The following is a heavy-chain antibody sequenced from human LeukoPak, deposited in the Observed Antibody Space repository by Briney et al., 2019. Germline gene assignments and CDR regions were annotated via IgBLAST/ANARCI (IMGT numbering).Heavy chain of an antibody. J-gene: IGHJ5*02. Sequence: GGSLRLSCAASGFTFSSYAMSWVRQAPGKGLEGVAVISYDGSNKYYADSVKGRFTISRDNSKNTLYLQMNSLRAEDTAVYYCARDQIGAGTGGSWFDPWGQGTLVTVSS. CDR3: ARDQIGAGTGGSWFDP. D-gene: IGHD6-13*01. CDR2: ISYDGSNK. CDR1: GFTFSSYA. V-gene: IGHV3-30-3*01.